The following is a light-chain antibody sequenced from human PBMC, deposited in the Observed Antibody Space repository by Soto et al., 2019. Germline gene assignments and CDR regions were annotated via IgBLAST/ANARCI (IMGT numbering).Light chain of an antibody. J-gene: IGKJ4*01. Sequence: EIVLTQSPGTLSLSPGERATLSCRASQSISSTYLAWYQQQPGQAPRLLIYGASGRATGIPDRFSGSGSGTDFTLTISRLEPEDFAVYSCQQYGSSPVTFGGGTKVEIK. CDR2: GAS. CDR1: QSISSTY. V-gene: IGKV3-20*01. CDR3: QQYGSSPVT.